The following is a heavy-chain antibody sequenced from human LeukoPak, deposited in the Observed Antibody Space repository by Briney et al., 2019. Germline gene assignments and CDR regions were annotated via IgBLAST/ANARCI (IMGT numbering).Heavy chain of an antibody. CDR3: AREYSGSYYRS. CDR1: GYSISSGYY. D-gene: IGHD1-26*01. CDR2: IYHSGST. V-gene: IGHV4-38-2*02. J-gene: IGHJ4*02. Sequence: SETLSLTCTVSGYSISSGYYWGWIRQPPGKGPEWIGSIYHSGSTYYNPSLKSRVTISVDTSKNQFSLKLSSVTAADTAVYYCAREYSGSYYRSWGQGTLVTVSS.